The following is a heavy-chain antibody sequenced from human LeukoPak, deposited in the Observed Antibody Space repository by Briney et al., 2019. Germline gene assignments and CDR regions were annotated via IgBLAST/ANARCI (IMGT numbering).Heavy chain of an antibody. CDR1: GFTVSSNY. V-gene: IGHV3-53*01. CDR3: ARGFIAAAGTTFDY. CDR2: IYSGGST. J-gene: IGHJ4*02. Sequence: GGSLRLSCAASGFTVSSNYMSWVRQAPGKGLEWVSVIYSGGSTYYADSVKGRFTISRDNSKNTLYLQMNSLRAEDTAVYYCARGFIAAAGTTFDYWGQGTLVTVSS. D-gene: IGHD6-13*01.